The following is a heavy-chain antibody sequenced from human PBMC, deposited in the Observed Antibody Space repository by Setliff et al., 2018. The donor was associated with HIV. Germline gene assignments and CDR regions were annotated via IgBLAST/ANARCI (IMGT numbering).Heavy chain of an antibody. V-gene: IGHV1-69*10. CDR1: GGTFSNYA. CDR3: ARAYFSVVIKYMDV. J-gene: IGHJ6*03. CDR2: IIPMFGIA. Sequence: SVKVSCKASGGTFSNYAITWVRQAPGQGLEWMGGIIPMFGIANHAQKFQGRVTITADTSTGTAYMELSSLRSEDTAVYYCARAYFSVVIKYMDVWGKGTTVTVS. D-gene: IGHD3-22*01.